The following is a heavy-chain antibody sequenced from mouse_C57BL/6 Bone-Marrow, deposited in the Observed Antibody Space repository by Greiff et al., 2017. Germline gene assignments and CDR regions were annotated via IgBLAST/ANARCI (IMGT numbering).Heavy chain of an antibody. V-gene: IGHV1-72*01. D-gene: IGHD2-5*01. CDR2: IEPNSGGT. CDR3: ARAPYYSNYEFAY. Sequence: QVQLKQPGAELVKPGASVKLSCKASGYTFTSYWMHWVKQRPGRGLEWIGRIEPNSGGTKYTEKFKSKATLTVDKPSSTAYMQLSSLTSEDSAVYYCARAPYYSNYEFAYWGQGTLVTVSA. CDR1: GYTFTSYW. J-gene: IGHJ3*01.